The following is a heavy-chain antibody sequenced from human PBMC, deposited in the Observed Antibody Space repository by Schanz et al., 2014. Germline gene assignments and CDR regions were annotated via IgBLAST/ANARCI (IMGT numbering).Heavy chain of an antibody. CDR2: INPSGGST. V-gene: IGHV1-46*01. CDR1: GDTFRSYT. D-gene: IGHD6-19*01. Sequence: QVQLVQSGAEVKKPGSSVKVSCKASGDTFRSYTINWVRHAPGQGLEWMGIINPSGGSTSYAQKFQGRVTMTRDTSTSTVYMDLSSLRSEDTAVYYCARDYSSGWYLDYWGQGTLVTVSS. J-gene: IGHJ4*02. CDR3: ARDYSSGWYLDY.